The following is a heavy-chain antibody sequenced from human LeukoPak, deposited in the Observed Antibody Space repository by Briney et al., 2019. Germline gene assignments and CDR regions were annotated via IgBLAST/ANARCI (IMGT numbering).Heavy chain of an antibody. CDR2: INPSGGKI. J-gene: IGHJ3*02. D-gene: IGHD3-22*01. Sequence: ASVKVSCKASEYTFTGYNLHWVRQAPGQGLEWMGIINPSGGKITYAQKFQGRVTMTRDTSTSTVYMELSSLRSEDTAVYYCARVPYDSSGYYLTQPDAFDIWGQGTMVTVSS. CDR1: EYTFTGYN. V-gene: IGHV1-46*01. CDR3: ARVPYDSSGYYLTQPDAFDI.